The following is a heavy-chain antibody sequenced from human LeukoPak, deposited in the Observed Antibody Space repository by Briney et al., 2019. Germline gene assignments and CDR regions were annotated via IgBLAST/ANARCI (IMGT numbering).Heavy chain of an antibody. CDR1: GYTFTGYY. CDR2: INPNSGGT. Sequence: ASVKVSCKASGYTFTGYYMHWVRQAPGQGLEWMGWINPNSGGTNYAQKFQGRVTMTRDMSISTAYMELSRLRSDDTAVYYCARGVVVVAATTGFDPWGQGTLVTVSS. V-gene: IGHV1-2*02. J-gene: IGHJ5*02. D-gene: IGHD2-15*01. CDR3: ARGVVVVAATTGFDP.